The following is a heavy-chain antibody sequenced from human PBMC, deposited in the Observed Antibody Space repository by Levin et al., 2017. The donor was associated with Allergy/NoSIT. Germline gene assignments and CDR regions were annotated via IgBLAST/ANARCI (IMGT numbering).Heavy chain of an antibody. CDR2: ISSSSSYI. CDR3: ARDHPNYDILTGYVSTMDV. CDR1: GFTFSSYS. V-gene: IGHV3-21*01. J-gene: IGHJ6*03. D-gene: IGHD3-9*01. Sequence: GESLKISCAASGFTFSSYSMNWVRQAPGKGLEWVSSISSSSSYIYYADSVKGRFTISRDNAKNSLYLQMNSLRAEDTAVYYCARDHPNYDILTGYVSTMDVWGKGTTVTVSS.